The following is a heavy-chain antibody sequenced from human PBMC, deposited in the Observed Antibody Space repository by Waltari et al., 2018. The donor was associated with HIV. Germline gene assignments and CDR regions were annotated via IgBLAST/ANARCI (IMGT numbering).Heavy chain of an antibody. CDR3: VTGGRLGAEGVSHDF. V-gene: IGHV1-8*01. D-gene: IGHD3-9*01. Sequence: QVHLVQSGAEVKKPGASVKVSCRSSEYTFSSFDINWVRQATGQGLEWMGWMNPNSGNAGYSQKFQGRVTMTRDTSTRTAYMELTSLRSEDTAVYYCVTGGRLGAEGVSHDFWGQGTLGHRLL. J-gene: IGHJ4*02. CDR2: MNPNSGNA. CDR1: EYTFSSFD.